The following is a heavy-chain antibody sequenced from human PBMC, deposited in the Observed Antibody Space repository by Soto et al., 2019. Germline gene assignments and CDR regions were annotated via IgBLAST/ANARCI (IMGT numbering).Heavy chain of an antibody. Sequence: PGGSLRLSCSASGFTFSNYAMHWVRQAPGKGLEYVSAIYSNGGSTFYADSVRGRFTISRDNSKNTLYLQMSSLRAEDTAVYYCVKDRYYYDSSAYRSAYWGQGTLDTVSS. V-gene: IGHV3-64D*06. J-gene: IGHJ4*02. CDR1: GFTFSNYA. CDR3: VKDRYYYDSSAYRSAY. D-gene: IGHD3-22*01. CDR2: IYSNGGST.